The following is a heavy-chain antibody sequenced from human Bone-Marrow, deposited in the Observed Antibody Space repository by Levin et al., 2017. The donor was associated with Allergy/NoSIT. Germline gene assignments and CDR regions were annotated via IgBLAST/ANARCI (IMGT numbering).Heavy chain of an antibody. CDR2: IWYDGSNK. D-gene: IGHD6-19*01. CDR1: GFTFSSYG. V-gene: IGHV3-33*01. J-gene: IGHJ5*02. CDR3: ARGEAPILFAAVAGTGDWFDP. Sequence: GESLKISCAASGFTFSSYGMHWVRQAPGKGLEWVAVIWYDGSNKYYADSVKGRFTISRDNSKNTLYLQMNSLRAEDTAVYYCARGEAPILFAAVAGTGDWFDPWGQGTLVTVSS.